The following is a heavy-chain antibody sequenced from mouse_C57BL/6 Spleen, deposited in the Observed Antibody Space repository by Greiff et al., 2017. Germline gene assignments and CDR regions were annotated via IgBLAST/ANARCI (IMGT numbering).Heavy chain of an antibody. V-gene: IGHV1-26*01. D-gene: IGHD1-1*01. Sequence: EVQLQQSGPELVKPGASVKISCKASGYTFTDYYMNWVKQRHGKSLEWIGDINPNNGGTSYNQKFKGKATLTVDKSSSTAYMQLRSLTSEDSAVYYCARRDCYGFRDMDCWGQGTSVTVAS. CDR2: INPNNGGT. J-gene: IGHJ4*01. CDR3: ARRDCYGFRDMDC. CDR1: GYTFTDYY.